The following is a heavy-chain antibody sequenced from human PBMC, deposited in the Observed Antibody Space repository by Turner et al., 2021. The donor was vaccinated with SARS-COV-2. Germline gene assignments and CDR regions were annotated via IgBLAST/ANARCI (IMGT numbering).Heavy chain of an antibody. J-gene: IGHJ6*02. D-gene: IGHD3-9*01. Sequence: QVQLVQSGAEVKKPGASVNVSCKASGYTFTGYYMHWVRQAPGQGLEWMGWINPNSGGTNYAQKFQGRVTMTRDTSISTAYMELSRLRSDDTAVYYCAILEYYDILTGVDYGMDVWGQGTTVTVSS. V-gene: IGHV1-2*02. CDR2: INPNSGGT. CDR1: GYTFTGYY. CDR3: AILEYYDILTGVDYGMDV.